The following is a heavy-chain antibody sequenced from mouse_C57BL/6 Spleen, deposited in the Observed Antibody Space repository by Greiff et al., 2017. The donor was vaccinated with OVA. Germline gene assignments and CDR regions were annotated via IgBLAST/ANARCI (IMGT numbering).Heavy chain of an antibody. Sequence: QVQLQQSGAELVKPGASVKMSCKASGYTFTSYWITWVKQRPGQGLEWIGDIYPGSGSTNYNEQFKSKATLTVDPSSSTASMQLSSLTSEDAAVYYCARGGDWDRNCDVWGTGTTVTVSS. CDR3: ARGGDWDRNCDV. D-gene: IGHD4-1*01. J-gene: IGHJ1*03. V-gene: IGHV1-55*01. CDR2: IYPGSGST. CDR1: GYTFTSYW.